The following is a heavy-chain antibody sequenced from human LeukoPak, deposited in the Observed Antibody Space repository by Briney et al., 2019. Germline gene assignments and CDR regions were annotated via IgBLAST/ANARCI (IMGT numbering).Heavy chain of an antibody. D-gene: IGHD5-24*01. J-gene: IGHJ4*02. V-gene: IGHV4-61*02. CDR2: IYNSGST. CDR1: GGSISSGSYY. Sequence: PSQTLSLTCTVSGGSISSGSYYWSWIRQPAGKGLEWIGRIYNSGSTNYNPSLKSRVTISVDTSKNQFSLKLSSVTAADTAVYYCARRRQERWLRYFDYWGQGTLVTVSS. CDR3: ARRRQERWLRYFDY.